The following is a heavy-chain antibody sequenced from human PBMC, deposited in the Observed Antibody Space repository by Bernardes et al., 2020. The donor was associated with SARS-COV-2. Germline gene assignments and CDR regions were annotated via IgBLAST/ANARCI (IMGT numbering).Heavy chain of an antibody. CDR3: ARETQDATSSYFDY. Sequence: GGSLRLSCAASGFTFSHFAMHWVRQAPGQGLEWLAIISYEERTAYNADSVKGRFTISRDNSKETIFLQMSSLRPEDTAVYYCARETQDATSSYFDYWGPGTLVTVSS. V-gene: IGHV3-30*19. D-gene: IGHD2-2*01. J-gene: IGHJ4*02. CDR2: ISYEERTA. CDR1: GFTFSHFA.